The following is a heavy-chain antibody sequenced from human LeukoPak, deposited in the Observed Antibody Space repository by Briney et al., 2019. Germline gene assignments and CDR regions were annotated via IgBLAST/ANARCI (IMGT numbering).Heavy chain of an antibody. CDR1: GFSLSTSGVG. D-gene: IGHD3-9*01. CDR3: AHRPKLNILTGANTLFDP. Sequence: SGPTLVNPTQTLTLTCTFSGFSLSTSGVGVGWIRQPPGKALEWLALIYWDDDKRYSPSLKSRLTITKDTSKNQVVLTMTNMDPVDTATYYCAHRPKLNILTGANTLFDPWGQGTLVTVSS. J-gene: IGHJ5*02. CDR2: IYWDDDK. V-gene: IGHV2-5*02.